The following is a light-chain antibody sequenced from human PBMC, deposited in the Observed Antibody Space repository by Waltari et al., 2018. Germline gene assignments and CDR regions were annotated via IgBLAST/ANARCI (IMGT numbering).Light chain of an antibody. V-gene: IGLV2-8*01. CDR3: SSYAGSNFVV. Sequence: QSALAQPPSASGSPGQSVPISCPGTSSDVGGYNSVSWYQQHPGKAPKLMLYEVSKRPSGVPDRFSGSKSGNTASLPVSGLQAEDEAAYYCSSYAGSNFVVFGGGTKVTVL. CDR1: SSDVGGYNS. CDR2: EVS. J-gene: IGLJ2*01.